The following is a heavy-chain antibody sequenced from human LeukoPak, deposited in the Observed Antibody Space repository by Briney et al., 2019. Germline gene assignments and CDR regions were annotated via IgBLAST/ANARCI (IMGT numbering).Heavy chain of an antibody. Sequence: GGSLRLSCAASGFTFSNYGMHWVRQAPGKGLEWVAVIWYDGSNKYYADSVKGRFTISRDNSKNTLYLQMNSLRAEDTAVYYCARAPYDLPRYGMDVWGQGTTVTVSS. CDR3: ARAPYDLPRYGMDV. D-gene: IGHD3-3*01. CDR2: IWYDGSNK. J-gene: IGHJ6*02. CDR1: GFTFSNYG. V-gene: IGHV3-33*01.